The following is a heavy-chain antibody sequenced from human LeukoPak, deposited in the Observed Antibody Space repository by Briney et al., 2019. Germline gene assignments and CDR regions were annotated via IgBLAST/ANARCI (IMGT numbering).Heavy chain of an antibody. V-gene: IGHV1-2*02. CDR3: ARAGGGYSSGWGAFDI. CDR1: GYTFNAYY. J-gene: IGHJ3*02. CDR2: INTNSGGT. D-gene: IGHD5-18*01. Sequence: ASVKVSCKASGYTFNAYYIHWVRQAPGQGLEWMGWINTNSGGTSYAQKFQGRVTMTRDTSISTAYMELSRLGSDDTAVYFCARAGGGYSSGWGAFDIWGQGTVVTVSS.